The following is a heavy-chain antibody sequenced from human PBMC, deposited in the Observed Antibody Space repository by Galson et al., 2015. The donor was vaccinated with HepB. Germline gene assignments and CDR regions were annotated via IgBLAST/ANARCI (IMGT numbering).Heavy chain of an antibody. J-gene: IGHJ4*02. V-gene: IGHV1-2*06. CDR2: INPNSGGT. CDR3: ARGRYCSGGSCYSPFDS. D-gene: IGHD2-15*01. CDR1: GYTFTGYY. Sequence: SVKVSCKASGYTFTGYYMHWVRQAPGQGLEWMGRINPNSGGTNYAQRFQGRVTMTRDTSISTDYMELNSLRSDDTAVYYCARGRYCSGGSCYSPFDSWGQGTLVTVSS.